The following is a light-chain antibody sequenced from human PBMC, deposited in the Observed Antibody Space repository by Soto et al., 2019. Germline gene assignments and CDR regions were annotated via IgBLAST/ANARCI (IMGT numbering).Light chain of an antibody. CDR3: QQYNNWPLYT. J-gene: IGKJ2*01. CDR2: GAS. Sequence: EIVMTQSPGTLSVSPGERATLSCRASQNINSYLAWYQQKPGQAPRLLIHGASTRATGIPARFSGSGSGTEFTLTISSLQSEDFAVYYCQQYNNWPLYTFGQGTKVDIK. CDR1: QNINSY. V-gene: IGKV3-15*01.